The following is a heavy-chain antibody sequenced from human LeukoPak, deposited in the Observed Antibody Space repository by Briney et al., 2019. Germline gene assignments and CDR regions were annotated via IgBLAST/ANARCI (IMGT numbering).Heavy chain of an antibody. CDR2: ISSSSSYI. CDR1: GFTFSSYS. Sequence: PGGSLRLSCAASGFTFSSYSMNWVRQAPGKGLEWVSSISSSSSYIYYADSVKGRFTISRDNAKNSLYLQMNSLRAEDTAVYFCGRGAEWYYYGSGRVSYFDCWGQGTLVTVSS. V-gene: IGHV3-21*01. J-gene: IGHJ4*02. D-gene: IGHD3-10*01. CDR3: GRGAEWYYYGSGRVSYFDC.